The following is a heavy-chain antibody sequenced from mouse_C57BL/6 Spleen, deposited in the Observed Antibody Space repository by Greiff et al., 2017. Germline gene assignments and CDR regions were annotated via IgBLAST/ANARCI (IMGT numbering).Heavy chain of an antibody. CDR3: AHSIATVVAHFEY. V-gene: IGHV1-55*01. Sequence: QVQLQQPGAELVKPGASVKMSCKASGYTFTSYWITWVKQRPGHGLEWIGDINPGSGSTNYNEKFKSKATLTVDPSSSTAYMQLSSLTSEDSAVYSCAHSIATVVAHFEYWGPGTTLTVSS. J-gene: IGHJ2*01. D-gene: IGHD1-1*01. CDR2: INPGSGST. CDR1: GYTFTSYW.